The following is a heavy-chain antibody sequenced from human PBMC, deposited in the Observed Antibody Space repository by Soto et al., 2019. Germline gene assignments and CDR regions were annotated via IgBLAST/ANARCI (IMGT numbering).Heavy chain of an antibody. CDR3: AREQYYSGFPRRAFDI. CDR2: INHSGST. Sequence: QVQLQQWGAGLLKHSETLSLTCAVYGGSFSGYYWSWIRQPPGKGLEWIGEINHSGSTNYNPSLKSRVTISVDTSKNQFSLKLSSVTAADTAVYYCAREQYYSGFPRRAFDIWGQGTMVTVSS. CDR1: GGSFSGYY. D-gene: IGHD5-12*01. V-gene: IGHV4-34*01. J-gene: IGHJ3*02.